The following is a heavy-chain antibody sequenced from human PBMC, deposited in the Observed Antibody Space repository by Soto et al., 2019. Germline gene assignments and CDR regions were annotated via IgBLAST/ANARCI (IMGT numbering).Heavy chain of an antibody. CDR1: GFTFGSYW. D-gene: IGHD3-10*01. J-gene: IGHJ4*01. CDR3: AXDSGYGSRASVNHYLDY. Sequence: GSLRLSCAASGFTFGSYWMSWVRQAPGKGPEWLATIKWDASEKKYVDSVKGRFTTSRDNAKNALYLQMDSLRAEDTAVYYCAXDSGYGSRASVNHYLDYWGPGTLVTVSS. V-gene: IGHV3-7*01. CDR2: IKWDASEK.